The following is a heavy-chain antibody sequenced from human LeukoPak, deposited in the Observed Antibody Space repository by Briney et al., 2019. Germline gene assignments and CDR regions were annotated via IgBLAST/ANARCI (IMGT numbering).Heavy chain of an antibody. CDR3: GRDDSYSNGYYAH. CDR2: ITMDGSER. V-gene: IGHV3-7*01. CDR1: GFTFSNYW. J-gene: IGHJ4*02. D-gene: IGHD3-22*01. Sequence: GGSVKLSCAASGFTFSNYWMSWVRQAPGKGLEWVANITMDGSERYYVDSVKGRFTISRDNAENSPYLQMNSLRAEDTAVYYCGRDDSYSNGYYAHWGQGELFAVSS.